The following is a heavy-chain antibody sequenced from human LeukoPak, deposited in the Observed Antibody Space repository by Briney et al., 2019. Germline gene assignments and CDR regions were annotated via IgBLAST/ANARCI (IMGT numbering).Heavy chain of an antibody. V-gene: IGHV4-59*01. CDR1: GGSISTYY. CDR2: VFYSGST. D-gene: IGHD5-24*01. J-gene: IGHJ4*02. Sequence: SETLSLTCTVSGGSISTYYWSWIRQPPGKGLEWIGYVFYSGSTNYHPSVNSRVTISLDTSKNQFSLNLSSVTAADTAVYYCARGARWPDYWGQGTLVTVSS. CDR3: ARGARWPDY.